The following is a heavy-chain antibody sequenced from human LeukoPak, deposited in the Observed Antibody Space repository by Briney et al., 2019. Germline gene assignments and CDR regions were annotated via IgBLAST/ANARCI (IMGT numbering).Heavy chain of an antibody. Sequence: SETLSLTCTVSGASISSYYWSWLRQPAGKGLEWIGRIYTSGSTNYNPSLKSRVTMSVDTSKNQFSLKLNSVTAADTAVYYCARGPGSGYPYYFDFWGQGTLVTVSS. CDR2: IYTSGST. V-gene: IGHV4-4*07. D-gene: IGHD3-3*01. CDR1: GASISSYY. J-gene: IGHJ4*02. CDR3: ARGPGSGYPYYFDF.